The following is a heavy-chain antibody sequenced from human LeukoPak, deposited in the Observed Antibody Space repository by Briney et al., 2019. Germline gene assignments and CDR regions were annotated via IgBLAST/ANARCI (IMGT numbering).Heavy chain of an antibody. V-gene: IGHV5-51*01. CDR3: AGHSFDTVDAFDV. Sequence: GESLKISREASGFNFNNYWVGWVRQMPGKGLEWMGIIYPGDYDTRYSPSFQGHVTISVDKSIGTAYLQWRSLRASDTAMYFCAGHSFDTVDAFDVWGQGTIVTVSA. CDR2: IYPGDYDT. D-gene: IGHD2-2*02. J-gene: IGHJ3*01. CDR1: GFNFNNYW.